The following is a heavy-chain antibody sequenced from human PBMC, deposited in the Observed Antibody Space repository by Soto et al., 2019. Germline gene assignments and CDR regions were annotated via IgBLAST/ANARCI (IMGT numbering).Heavy chain of an antibody. V-gene: IGHV3-30-3*01. CDR3: AKGRGGSGSLTPRVDF. D-gene: IGHD3-10*01. J-gene: IGHJ4*02. Sequence: PGGSLRLSCAASVFTFSSYAMHWVRQAPGKGPEWVAVISYDGSNKYYADSVKGRFTVSRDGSKNTLYLQMSSLRAEDTALYYCAKGRGGSGSLTPRVDFWGQGTLVTVSS. CDR1: VFTFSSYA. CDR2: ISYDGSNK.